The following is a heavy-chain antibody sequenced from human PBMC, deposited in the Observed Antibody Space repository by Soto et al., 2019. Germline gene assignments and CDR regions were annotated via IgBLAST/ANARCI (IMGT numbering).Heavy chain of an antibody. Sequence: GGSLRLSCAASGFTFSSYAMSWVRQAPGKGLEWVSAISGSGGSTYYADSVKGRFTISRDNSKNTLYLQMNSLRAEDTAVYYCANGRPYSSSWSGFDYWGQGTLVTVSS. J-gene: IGHJ4*02. CDR2: ISGSGGST. CDR1: GFTFSSYA. V-gene: IGHV3-23*01. D-gene: IGHD6-6*01. CDR3: ANGRPYSSSWSGFDY.